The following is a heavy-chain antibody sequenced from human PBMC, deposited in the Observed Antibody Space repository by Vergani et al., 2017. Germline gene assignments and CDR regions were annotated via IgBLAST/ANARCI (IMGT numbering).Heavy chain of an antibody. Sequence: QLQLQESGPGLVKPSETLSLTCTVSGGSISSSSYYWGGIRQPPGKGLEWIGYIYYSGSTNYNPSLKSRVTISVDTSKNQFSLKLSSVTAADTAVYYCARDHRETSSSWTYYYGMDVWGQGTTVTVSS. CDR2: IYYSGST. CDR3: ARDHRETSSSWTYYYGMDV. J-gene: IGHJ6*02. CDR1: GGSISSSSYY. D-gene: IGHD6-13*01. V-gene: IGHV4-61*05.